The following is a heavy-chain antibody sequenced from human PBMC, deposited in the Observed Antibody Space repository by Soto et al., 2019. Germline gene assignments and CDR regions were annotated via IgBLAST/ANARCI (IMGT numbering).Heavy chain of an antibody. V-gene: IGHV1-18*01. Sequence: QFQLVQSGSEVKKPGASVKVSCKTSGFIFTNYGFTWVRQAPGKGLEWVGWNSALDGFTSYAQNFQGRVTMTTDSSTRTAYMELSGLRYDDTAFYYCAATTSIANGLWDWGQGTLVSVAS. CDR2: NSALDGFT. D-gene: IGHD2-8*01. J-gene: IGHJ4*02. CDR3: AATTSIANGLWD. CDR1: GFIFTNYG.